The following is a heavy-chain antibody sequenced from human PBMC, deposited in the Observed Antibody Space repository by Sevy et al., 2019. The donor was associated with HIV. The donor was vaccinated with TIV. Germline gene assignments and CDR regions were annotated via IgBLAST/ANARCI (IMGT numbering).Heavy chain of an antibody. CDR3: ARGPRITIFGVVTAPRWFDP. J-gene: IGHJ5*02. CDR1: GYTFTSYA. V-gene: IGHV1-3*01. Sequence: ASVKVSCKASGYTFTSYAMHWVRQAPGQRLEWMGWINAGNGNTKYSQKFQGRVTITRDTSASTAYMELSSLRSEDTAVYYCARGPRITIFGVVTAPRWFDPWGQGTLVTVSS. CDR2: INAGNGNT. D-gene: IGHD3-3*01.